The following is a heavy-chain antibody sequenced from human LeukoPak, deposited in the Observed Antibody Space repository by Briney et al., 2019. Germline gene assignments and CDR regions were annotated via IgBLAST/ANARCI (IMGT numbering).Heavy chain of an antibody. CDR3: ATDGSGTSFPYYFES. D-gene: IGHD3-10*01. Sequence: GGSLRLSRAASGFFFTSSGMNWVRQAPGKGLEWVTFIGSDGSKQYYADSVKGRFSISRDNSRNTVSLQMNSLRLEDTGVYYCATDGSGTSFPYYFESWGQGTLVTVSS. CDR2: IGSDGSKQ. J-gene: IGHJ4*02. V-gene: IGHV3-30*02. CDR1: GFFFTSSG.